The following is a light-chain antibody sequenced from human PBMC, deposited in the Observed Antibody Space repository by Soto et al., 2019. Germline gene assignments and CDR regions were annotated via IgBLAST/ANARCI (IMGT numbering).Light chain of an antibody. Sequence: EIVLSQSPAILSLSPGDRATLSCRASQTVSSFLAWYQQKPGQAPRLLIYDTSNRATGVPARFSASGSGTDFTLTISSLEPEDFAAYFCPQRYNWPPTFGQGTKLEIK. CDR2: DTS. V-gene: IGKV3-11*01. J-gene: IGKJ2*01. CDR3: PQRYNWPPT. CDR1: QTVSSF.